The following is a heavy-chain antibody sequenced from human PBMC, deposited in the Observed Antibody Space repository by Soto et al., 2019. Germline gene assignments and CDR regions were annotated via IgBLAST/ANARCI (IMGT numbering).Heavy chain of an antibody. V-gene: IGHV3-9*01. CDR3: ARDFATHCSGSTCYPYAY. D-gene: IGHD2-15*01. Sequence: GGSLRLSCAASGFTFDDYAMHWVRQAPGKGLEWVSGLSWNSGTVGYADSVKGRFTISRDNAKNSLFLQMNTLRTEDTAVYYCARDFATHCSGSTCYPYAYWGQGALVTVSS. CDR1: GFTFDDYA. J-gene: IGHJ4*02. CDR2: LSWNSGTV.